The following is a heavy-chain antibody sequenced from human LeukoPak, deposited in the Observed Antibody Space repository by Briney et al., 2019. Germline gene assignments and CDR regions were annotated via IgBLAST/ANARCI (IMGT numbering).Heavy chain of an antibody. V-gene: IGHV1-2*02. CDR3: ARVGDYGDYRDWFDP. CDR1: GYTFTGYY. Sequence: ASVKVSCKASGYTFTGYYMHWVRQAPGQGLEWMGWINPNSGGTNYAQKFQGRVTMTRDTSISTAYMELSRLRSDDTAVYYCARVGDYGDYRDWFDPWGQGILVTVSS. J-gene: IGHJ5*02. D-gene: IGHD4-17*01. CDR2: INPNSGGT.